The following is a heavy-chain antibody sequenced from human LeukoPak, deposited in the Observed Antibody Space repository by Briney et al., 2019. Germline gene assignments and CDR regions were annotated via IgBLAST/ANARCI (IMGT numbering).Heavy chain of an antibody. J-gene: IGHJ4*02. V-gene: IGHV3-23*01. Sequence: HPGGSLRLSCAASGFTFSNYVMSWVRQAPGKGLEWISTINPSGANTYYAASVRGRLTISRDNSKDSLHLQMNGLRADDTAIYYCAKNAVVVAATYYFDYWGQGTLVTVSS. CDR1: GFTFSNYV. CDR3: AKNAVVVAATYYFDY. CDR2: INPSGANT. D-gene: IGHD2-15*01.